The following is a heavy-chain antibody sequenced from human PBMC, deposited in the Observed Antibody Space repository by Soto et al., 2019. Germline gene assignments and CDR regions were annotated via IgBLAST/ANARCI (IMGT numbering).Heavy chain of an antibody. V-gene: IGHV1-3*01. CDR3: ARGYCSSTSCQYYFDY. CDR2: INAGNGDT. Sequence: ASVKVSCKASGYTFTSYAIHWVRQAPGQRPEWMGWINAGNGDTKYSHNFQGRVTITRHTSASTAYMELSSLRSEDTAVYHCARGYCSSTSCQYYFDYWGHGXLVTVPS. D-gene: IGHD2-2*01. CDR1: GYTFTSYA. J-gene: IGHJ4*01.